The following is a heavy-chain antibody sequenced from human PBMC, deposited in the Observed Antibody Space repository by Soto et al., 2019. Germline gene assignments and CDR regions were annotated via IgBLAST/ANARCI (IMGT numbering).Heavy chain of an antibody. V-gene: IGHV3-33*01. CDR1: GFTFSSYG. J-gene: IGHJ4*02. D-gene: IGHD6-19*01. CDR2: IWYDGSNK. Sequence: GGSLRLSCAASGFTFSSYGMHWVRQAPGKGLEWVAVIWYDGSNKYYADSVKGRFTISRDNSKNTLYLQMNSLRAEDTAVYYCARDPQLRYSSVRNYFDYWGQGTLVTVSS. CDR3: ARDPQLRYSSVRNYFDY.